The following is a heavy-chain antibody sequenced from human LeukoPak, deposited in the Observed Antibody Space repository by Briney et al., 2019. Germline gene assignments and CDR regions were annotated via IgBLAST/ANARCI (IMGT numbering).Heavy chain of an antibody. CDR2: ISYDGNNQ. CDR1: GFSFSSLA. J-gene: IGHJ4*02. D-gene: IGHD2-15*01. CDR3: ARVGSRYCSGANCYDGF. Sequence: GGSLRLSCAVSGFSFSSLAMHWVRQAPGKGLEWVAFISYDGNNQYYADSVKGRFTISRDNSKNTLYLQMNNLRAEDTAIYYCARVGSRYCSGANCYDGFWGQGTLVSVSS. V-gene: IGHV3-30-3*01.